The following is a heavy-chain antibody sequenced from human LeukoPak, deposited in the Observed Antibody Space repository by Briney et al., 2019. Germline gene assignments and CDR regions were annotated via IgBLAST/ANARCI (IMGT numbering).Heavy chain of an antibody. CDR3: ARGKIAAAGTYYYYYYMDV. Sequence: GASVKVSCKASGYTFTSYAMHWVRQAPGQRLEWMGWINAGNGNTKYSQEFQGRVTITRDTSASTAYMELSSLRSEDMAVYYCARGKIAAAGTYYYYYYMDVWGKGTTVTVSS. V-gene: IGHV1-3*03. D-gene: IGHD6-13*01. J-gene: IGHJ6*03. CDR1: GYTFTSYA. CDR2: INAGNGNT.